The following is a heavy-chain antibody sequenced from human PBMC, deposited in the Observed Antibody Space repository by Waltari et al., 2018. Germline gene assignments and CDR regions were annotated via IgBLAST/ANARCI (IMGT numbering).Heavy chain of an antibody. CDR3: ARRTGAGGTLDY. V-gene: IGHV2-5*02. CDR1: GFPLITSGMG. CDR2: VYWDDDQ. J-gene: IGHJ4*02. Sequence: QITFQESGPTLVKPTETLTMTCPFSGFPLITSGMGVGGLRQPPGKALEWLAIVYWDDDQRYSPSLRTRLTITKDTSINQVVLTVTNVDPVDTATYYCARRTGAGGTLDYWGQGILVTVSS. D-gene: IGHD1-26*01.